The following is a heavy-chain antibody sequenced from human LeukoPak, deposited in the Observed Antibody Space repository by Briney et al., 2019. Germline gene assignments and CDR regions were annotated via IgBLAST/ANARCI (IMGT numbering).Heavy chain of an antibody. D-gene: IGHD1-20*01. Sequence: GGSLRLSCAASGFTFSDYYMSWIRQAPGRGLEWVSYISSSGSTLYYADSVKGRITISRDNAKNSLYLQMNSLRAEDTAVYYCARRRYNWNAIDYWGQGTLVTVSS. CDR2: ISSSGSTL. CDR3: ARRRYNWNAIDY. CDR1: GFTFSDYY. V-gene: IGHV3-11*01. J-gene: IGHJ4*02.